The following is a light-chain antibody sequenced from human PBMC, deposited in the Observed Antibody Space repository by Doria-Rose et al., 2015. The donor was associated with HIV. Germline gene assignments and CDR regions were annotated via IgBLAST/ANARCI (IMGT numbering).Light chain of an antibody. V-gene: IGKV3-20*01. CDR2: DAS. Sequence: TQSPGTLPLSPGERATLSCRASQRVKSSYLAWYQQKPGQAPRLLIYDASTRATGIPDRFSGSGSGTDFTLTISRLEPEDGAVYYCQQYGTSRGTFGQGTRLEIK. CDR3: QQYGTSRGT. J-gene: IGKJ5*01. CDR1: QRVKSSY.